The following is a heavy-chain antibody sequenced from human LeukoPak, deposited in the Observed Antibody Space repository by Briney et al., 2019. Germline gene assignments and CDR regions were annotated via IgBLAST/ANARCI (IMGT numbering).Heavy chain of an antibody. CDR1: GDTVPSDSAA. D-gene: IGHD1-14*01. Sequence: SQTLSLTCAISGDTVPSDSAAWNWIRQSPSRGLEWLGRTYYKSKWYYDYAVSVKSRININPDTAQNQFSLQLSSVTPEDTAVYYCAKGFLRPGFDSWGQGTLVTVSS. CDR3: AKGFLRPGFDS. J-gene: IGHJ4*02. CDR2: TYYKSKWYY. V-gene: IGHV6-1*01.